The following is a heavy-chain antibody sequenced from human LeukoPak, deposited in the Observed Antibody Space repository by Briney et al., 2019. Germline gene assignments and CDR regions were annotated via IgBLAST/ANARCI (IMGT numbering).Heavy chain of an antibody. V-gene: IGHV3-48*03. CDR3: ARTPTTVVTPFYFDY. CDR1: GFTFSSYE. D-gene: IGHD4-23*01. Sequence: PGGSLRLSCAASGFTFSSYEMNWVRQAPGKGLEWVSYISSSVSTIYYADTVKGRVTISRDNAKNSLYLQMNSLRAEDTAVYYCARTPTTVVTPFYFDYWGQGTLVTVSS. J-gene: IGHJ4*02. CDR2: ISSSVSTI.